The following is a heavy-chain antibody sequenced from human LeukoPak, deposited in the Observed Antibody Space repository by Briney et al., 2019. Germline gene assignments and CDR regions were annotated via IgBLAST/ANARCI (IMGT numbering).Heavy chain of an antibody. Sequence: SVTVSCKASGGTFSIYAISWVRQAPGQGLEWMGRIIPILGIANYAQKFQGRVTITADKSTSTAYMELSSLRSEDTAVYYCARGRVFYDSSGYFPVAFDIWGQGTMVTVSS. CDR1: GGTFSIYA. CDR3: ARGRVFYDSSGYFPVAFDI. V-gene: IGHV1-69*04. D-gene: IGHD3-22*01. J-gene: IGHJ3*02. CDR2: IIPILGIA.